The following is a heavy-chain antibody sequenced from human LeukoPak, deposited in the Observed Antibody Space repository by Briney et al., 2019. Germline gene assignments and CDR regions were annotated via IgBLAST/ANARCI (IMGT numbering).Heavy chain of an antibody. D-gene: IGHD1-26*01. CDR3: ARAQRWGAFDI. CDR1: GGSFSGYY. Sequence: SETLSLTCAVYGGSFSGYYWSWIRQPPGKGLEWIGEINHSGSTNYNPSLKSRVTISVDTSKNQFSLKLSSVTAADTAVYYCARAQRWGAFDIWGQGTMVTVSS. J-gene: IGHJ3*02. CDR2: INHSGST. V-gene: IGHV4-34*01.